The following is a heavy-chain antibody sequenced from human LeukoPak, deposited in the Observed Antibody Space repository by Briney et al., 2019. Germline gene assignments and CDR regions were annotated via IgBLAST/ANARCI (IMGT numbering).Heavy chain of an antibody. J-gene: IGHJ4*02. CDR3: AKGSAYYYDSSGHR. V-gene: IGHV3-23*01. D-gene: IGHD3-22*01. CDR2: ISGSGGST. CDR1: GFTFSSYW. Sequence: GGSLRLSCAASGFTFSSYWMSWVRQAPGKGLEWVSAISGSGGSTYYADSVKGRFTISRDNSKNTLYLQMNSLRVEDTAVYYCAKGSAYYYDSSGHRWGQGTLVTVSS.